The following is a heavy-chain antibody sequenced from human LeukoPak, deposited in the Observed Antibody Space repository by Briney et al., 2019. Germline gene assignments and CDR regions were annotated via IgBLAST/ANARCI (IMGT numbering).Heavy chain of an antibody. J-gene: IGHJ4*02. V-gene: IGHV5-51*01. CDR2: IYPGDSDT. CDR1: GYTFTNYW. D-gene: IGHD3-3*01. Sequence: GESLKISCKGSGYTFTNYWIGWVRQMPGKGLEWMGIIYPGDSDTRYSPSFQGQVTISADKSISTAYLQWSNLKASDTAMYYCARRSDFWNGYWFDYWGQGTLVTVSS. CDR3: ARRSDFWNGYWFDY.